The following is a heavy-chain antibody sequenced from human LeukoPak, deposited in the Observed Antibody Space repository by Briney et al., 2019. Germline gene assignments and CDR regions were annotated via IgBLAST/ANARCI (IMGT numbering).Heavy chain of an antibody. Sequence: GGSLRLSCAASGFTFSSYAMGWVRQAPGKGLQRISGITISGDNTYYADSVKGRFTISRDNSKNTLYLQMNSLRVEDTAIYYCGRDYHLDHWGQGTLVTVSS. J-gene: IGHJ4*02. D-gene: IGHD2-2*01. CDR1: GFTFSSYA. CDR3: GRDYHLDH. V-gene: IGHV3-23*01. CDR2: ITISGDNT.